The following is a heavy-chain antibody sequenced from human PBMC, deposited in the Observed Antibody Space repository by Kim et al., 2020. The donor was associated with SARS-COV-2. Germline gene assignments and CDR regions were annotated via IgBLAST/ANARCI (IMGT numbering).Heavy chain of an antibody. CDR2: ISATGGMK. CDR1: GFPFKNYA. D-gene: IGHD3-3*01. CDR3: VKQGDHSHYYFGMDV. Sequence: GGSLRLSCAASGFPFKNYAMIWVRQTPEKGLEWVSTISATGGMKYYADSVRGRFTISRDNPKNTVYLQMNSLRADEDTAVYYCVKQGDHSHYYFGMDVWG. J-gene: IGHJ6*01. V-gene: IGHV3-23*01.